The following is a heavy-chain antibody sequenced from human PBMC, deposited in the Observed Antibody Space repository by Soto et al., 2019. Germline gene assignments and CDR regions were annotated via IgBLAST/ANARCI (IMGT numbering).Heavy chain of an antibody. CDR2: IYYSGST. V-gene: IGHV4-31*03. CDR3: ATYGSGSYKPTTFDY. D-gene: IGHD3-10*01. CDR1: GGSISSGGYY. J-gene: IGHJ4*02. Sequence: QVQLQESGPGLVKPSQTLSLTCTVSGGSISSGGYYWSWIRQHPGKGLGWIGYIYYSGSTYYNPSIKSRGNISVDTSKNQFSLKLSCVTAADTGVYYCATYGSGSYKPTTFDYWGQGTLVTVSS.